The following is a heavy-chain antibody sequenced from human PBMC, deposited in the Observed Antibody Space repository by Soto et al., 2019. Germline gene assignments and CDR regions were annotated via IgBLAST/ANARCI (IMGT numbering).Heavy chain of an antibody. Sequence: SETLSLTCTVSGASISSGGYYWSWIRQHPGKGLEWIGNIYYSGKTYYNPSLKSRVTISIDTSENQFSLELSSVAAADTSVYYCARGYCSSSSCYRSNWFDPWGQGTLVTVSS. J-gene: IGHJ5*02. V-gene: IGHV4-31*03. CDR2: IYYSGKT. CDR3: ARGYCSSSSCYRSNWFDP. CDR1: GASISSGGYY. D-gene: IGHD2-2*01.